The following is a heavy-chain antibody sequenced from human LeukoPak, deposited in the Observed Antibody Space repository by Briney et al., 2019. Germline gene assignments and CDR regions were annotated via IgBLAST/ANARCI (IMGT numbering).Heavy chain of an antibody. V-gene: IGHV3-30*04. Sequence: GGSLRLSCAASGFTFSRCAMHWVRQAPGKGLEWVAVISRDGENQNYADSVKGRLTISRDNSKNTLFLQMNSLRADDTAVYYCARDPGYDSSGYWGYWGQGTLVTVSS. D-gene: IGHD3-22*01. CDR3: ARDPGYDSSGYWGY. CDR1: GFTFSRCA. J-gene: IGHJ4*02. CDR2: ISRDGENQ.